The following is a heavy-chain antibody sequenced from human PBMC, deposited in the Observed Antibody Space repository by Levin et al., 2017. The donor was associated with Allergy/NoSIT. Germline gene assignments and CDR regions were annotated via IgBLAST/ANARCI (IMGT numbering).Heavy chain of an antibody. Sequence: LSLTCAASGFTFSSSGMHWVRQAPGKGLEWVAVIWYDGSNKYYADSVKGRFTISRDNSKNTLYLQMNSLRAEDTAVYYCARGGSSWDMDHYYYYMDVWGKGTTVTVSS. J-gene: IGHJ6*03. CDR2: IWYDGSNK. CDR1: GFTFSSSG. D-gene: IGHD6-13*01. CDR3: ARGGSSWDMDHYYYYMDV. V-gene: IGHV3-33*01.